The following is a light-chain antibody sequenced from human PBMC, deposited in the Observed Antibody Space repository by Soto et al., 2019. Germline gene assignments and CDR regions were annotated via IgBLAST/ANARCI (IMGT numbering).Light chain of an antibody. V-gene: IGLV6-57*04. CDR1: SGSIASNY. Sequence: NFMLTQPHSVSESPGKTVTISCTRSSGSIASNYVQWYQQRPGSVPTTVIYEGNQRPSGVPDRFSGSTDGSSNYASLTSSGLQTEDEADYYCQSYDSSTVVFGGGTQLTVL. CDR3: QSYDSSTVV. CDR2: EGN. J-gene: IGLJ2*01.